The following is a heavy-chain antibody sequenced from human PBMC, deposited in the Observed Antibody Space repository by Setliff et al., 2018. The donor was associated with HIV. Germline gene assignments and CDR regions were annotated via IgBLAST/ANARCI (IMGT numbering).Heavy chain of an antibody. Sequence: KTSETLSLTCSVSGASVNYNTWSWIRQAPGKGLQWIGFIYNSGNTYYNPSLKSRVTISLDTSKNQFSLTLSSVTAADTAVYYCARAYDILTGYFDYWGQGTLVTVSS. CDR2: IYNSGNT. V-gene: IGHV4-4*08. D-gene: IGHD3-9*01. J-gene: IGHJ4*02. CDR3: ARAYDILTGYFDY. CDR1: GASVNYNT.